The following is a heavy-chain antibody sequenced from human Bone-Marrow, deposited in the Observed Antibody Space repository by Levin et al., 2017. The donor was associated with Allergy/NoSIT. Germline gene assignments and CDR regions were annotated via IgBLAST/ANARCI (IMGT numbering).Heavy chain of an antibody. D-gene: IGHD5-18*01. J-gene: IGHJ4*02. Sequence: PGGSLRLSCEARGIIFSNHGMSWVRQAPGKGLEWVASITATGGSYYYAASVKGRFTVSRDNSKNTLFLQMNSLRGDDTAVYYCAKDRGFSYGYGFDSWGQGTLVTVSS. V-gene: IGHV3-23*01. CDR2: ITATGGSY. CDR1: GIIFSNHG. CDR3: AKDRGFSYGYGFDS.